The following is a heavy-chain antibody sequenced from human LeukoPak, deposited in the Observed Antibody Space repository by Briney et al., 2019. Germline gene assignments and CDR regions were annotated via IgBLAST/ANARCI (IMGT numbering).Heavy chain of an antibody. J-gene: IGHJ5*02. CDR3: ARSLVARGWFDP. V-gene: IGHV3-23*01. Sequence: GGSLRLSCAASGFTFSSYAMNWVRQAPGKGLEWVSFISGSGDTTYYADSVKGRFTISRDNSKNTLYLQMNSLRAEDTAVYYCARSLVARGWFDPWGQGTLVTVSS. CDR1: GFTFSSYA. CDR2: ISGSGDTT. D-gene: IGHD6-6*01.